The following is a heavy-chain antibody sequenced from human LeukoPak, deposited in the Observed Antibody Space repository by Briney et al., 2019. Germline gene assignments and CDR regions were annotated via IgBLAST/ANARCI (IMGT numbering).Heavy chain of an antibody. V-gene: IGHV3-21*01. CDR3: AELGITMIGGV. J-gene: IGHJ6*04. CDR2: ISSNSSYI. D-gene: IGHD3-10*02. CDR1: GFTFSSYS. Sequence: GGSLRLSCAASGFTFSSYSMNWVRHAPGKGLEWVSSISSNSSYIYYADSVKGRFSISRDNAKNSLYLQMNSLRAEDTAVYYCAELGITMIGGVWGKGTTVTISS.